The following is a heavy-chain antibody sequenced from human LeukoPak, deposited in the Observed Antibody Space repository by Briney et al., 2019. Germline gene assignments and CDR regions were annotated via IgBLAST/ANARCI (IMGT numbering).Heavy chain of an antibody. CDR2: INYSGST. CDR3: ARPNGGN. J-gene: IGHJ4*02. CDR1: GGSISTYY. V-gene: IGHV4-59*08. Sequence: SETLSLTCAVSGGSISTYYWSWIRQPPGKGLEWIGYINYSGSTNYNPSLKSRVSISVDTSKNQFSLKLSSVTAADAAVYYCARPNGGNWGQGTLVTVSS. D-gene: IGHD3-16*01.